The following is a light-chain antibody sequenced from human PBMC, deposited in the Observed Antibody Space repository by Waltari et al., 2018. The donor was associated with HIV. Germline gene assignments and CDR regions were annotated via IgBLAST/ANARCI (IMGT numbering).Light chain of an antibody. V-gene: IGLV2-23*02. CDR2: EVS. Sequence: QSALTQPASVSGSPGQSITISCTGTSSDVGSYNLVSWYQQHPGKAPKLMIYEVSKRPSGVSNRSAGSKSGNTASLTISGLQAEDEADYYCCSYAGSNTWVFGGGTKLTVL. J-gene: IGLJ3*02. CDR1: SSDVGSYNL. CDR3: CSYAGSNTWV.